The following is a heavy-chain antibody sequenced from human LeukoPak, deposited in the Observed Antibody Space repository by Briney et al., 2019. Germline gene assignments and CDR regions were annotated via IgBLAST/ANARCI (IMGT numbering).Heavy chain of an antibody. J-gene: IGHJ4*02. D-gene: IGHD6-13*01. V-gene: IGHV4-4*02. Sequence: SETLSLTCAVSGGSISSSNWWSWVRQPPGKGLEWIGEIYHSGSTNYNPSLKSRVTISVDKSKNQFSLKLSSVTAADTAVYYCARDHRGIAAAVNRDLASDYWGQGTLVTVSS. CDR2: IYHSGST. CDR3: ARDHRGIAAAVNRDLASDY. CDR1: GGSISSSNW.